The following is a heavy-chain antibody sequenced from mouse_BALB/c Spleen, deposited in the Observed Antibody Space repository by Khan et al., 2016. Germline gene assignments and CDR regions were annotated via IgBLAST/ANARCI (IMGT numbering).Heavy chain of an antibody. CDR3: ARHYGYAMDY. CDR1: GFAFSSYD. D-gene: IGHD1-1*01. V-gene: IGHV5-12-1*01. J-gene: IGHJ4*01. Sequence: EVELVESGGGLVKPGGSLKLSCAATGFAFSSYDMSWVRQTPEKRLEWVAYISSGGGSTYYPDTVKGRFTISRDNAKNTLYLQMSSLKTEDTAMDYCARHYGYAMDYWGQGTSVTVSS. CDR2: ISSGGGST.